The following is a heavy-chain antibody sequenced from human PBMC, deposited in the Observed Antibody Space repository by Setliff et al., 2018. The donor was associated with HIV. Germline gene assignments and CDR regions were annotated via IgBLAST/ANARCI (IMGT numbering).Heavy chain of an antibody. D-gene: IGHD5-12*01. J-gene: IGHJ4*02. V-gene: IGHV3-23*01. Sequence: QPGGSLRLSCAASGFTFSIYALSWVRQAPGKGLEWVSVINSSGDKTYYADSVKGRFTISRDNSKNTLYLQMNSLRAEDTAVYYCAKSAGQWLLRGWDSWGQGTLVTVSS. CDR3: AKSAGQWLLRGWDS. CDR2: INSSGDKT. CDR1: GFTFSIYA.